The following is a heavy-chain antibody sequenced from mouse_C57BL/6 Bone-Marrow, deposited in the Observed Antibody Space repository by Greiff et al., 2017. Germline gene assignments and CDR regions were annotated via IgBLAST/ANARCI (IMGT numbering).Heavy chain of an antibody. CDR2: IDPSDSYT. J-gene: IGHJ2*01. CDR3: AREEYGPIDY. Sequence: QVQLQQPGAELVKPGASVKLSCKASGYTFTSYWMQWVKQRPGQGLEWIGEIDPSDSYTNYNQKFKGKATLTVDTSSSTAYMQLSSLTSEDSAVYYCAREEYGPIDYWGQGTTLTVSS. CDR1: GYTFTSYW. V-gene: IGHV1-50*01. D-gene: IGHD2-10*02.